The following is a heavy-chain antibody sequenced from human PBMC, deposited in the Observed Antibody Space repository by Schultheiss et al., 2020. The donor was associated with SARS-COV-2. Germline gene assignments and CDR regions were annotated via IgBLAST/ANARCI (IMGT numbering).Heavy chain of an antibody. CDR1: GGTFSSYA. Sequence: SVKVSCKASGGTFSSYAISWVRQAPGQGLEWMGGIIPIFGTANYAQKFQGRVTMTEDTSTDTAYMELSSLRSEDTAVYYCATAFVVVPAAIPPFDYWGQGTLVTVSS. CDR2: IIPIFGTA. V-gene: IGHV1-69*06. D-gene: IGHD2-2*01. J-gene: IGHJ4*02. CDR3: ATAFVVVPAAIPPFDY.